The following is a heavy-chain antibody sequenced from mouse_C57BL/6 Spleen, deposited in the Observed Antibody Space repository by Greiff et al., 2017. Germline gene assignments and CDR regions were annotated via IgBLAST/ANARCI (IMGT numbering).Heavy chain of an antibody. Sequence: EVQGVESGPELVKPGASVKMSCKASGYTFTDYNMHWVKQSHGKSLEWIGYINPNNGGTSYNQKFKGKATLTVNKSSSTAYMELRSLTSEDSAVYYCARLSDYDGFAYWGQGTLVTVSA. D-gene: IGHD2-4*01. V-gene: IGHV1-22*01. CDR1: GYTFTDYN. CDR2: INPNNGGT. CDR3: ARLSDYDGFAY. J-gene: IGHJ3*01.